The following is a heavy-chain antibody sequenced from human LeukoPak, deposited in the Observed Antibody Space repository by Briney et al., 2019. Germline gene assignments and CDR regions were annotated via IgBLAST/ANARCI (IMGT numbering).Heavy chain of an antibody. V-gene: IGHV3-15*01. Sequence: GGSLRLSCAASGFTVSNAWMSWVRQAPGRGLEWVGRLKSKTDGGTTVYAAPVKGRFTISRDDSKNTLYLQMNSLKTEDTAVYYCTAPYDFWSGYPTTWGQGTLVTVSS. CDR2: LKSKTDGGTT. CDR3: TAPYDFWSGYPTT. J-gene: IGHJ5*02. D-gene: IGHD3-3*01. CDR1: GFTVSNAW.